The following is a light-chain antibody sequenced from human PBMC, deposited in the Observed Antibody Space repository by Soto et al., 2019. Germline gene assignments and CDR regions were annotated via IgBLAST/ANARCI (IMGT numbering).Light chain of an antibody. CDR2: GAS. Sequence: EIVMTQSPATLSVSPGERVTLSCRASQSVGSDLAWYQQNPGQAPRLLIHGASTRATGIPARFSGSGSGTDFTLTISSLQFEDFAVYYCQQYNNWPRTFGQGTKVDIK. CDR3: QQYNNWPRT. J-gene: IGKJ1*01. CDR1: QSVGSD. V-gene: IGKV3-15*01.